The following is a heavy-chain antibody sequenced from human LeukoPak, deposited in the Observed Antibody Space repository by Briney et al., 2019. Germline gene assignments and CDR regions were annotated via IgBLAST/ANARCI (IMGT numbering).Heavy chain of an antibody. CDR2: FSGGGGIT. V-gene: IGHV3-23*01. Sequence: GRCLRLSCAASGFTFSSYAMSWVRQAPGKRLEWVSTFSGGGGITYNPDSVKGRFTISRDNSKNTLCLQMNSLRVEDTAVYYCAKDRWSSSGRGFDYWGQGTLVTVSS. J-gene: IGHJ4*02. CDR3: AKDRWSSSGRGFDY. CDR1: GFTFSSYA. D-gene: IGHD6-19*01.